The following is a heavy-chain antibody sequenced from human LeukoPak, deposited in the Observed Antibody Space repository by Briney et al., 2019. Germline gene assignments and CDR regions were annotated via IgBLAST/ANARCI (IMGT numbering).Heavy chain of an antibody. J-gene: IGHJ4*02. CDR3: ARAGSELWEQFDY. D-gene: IGHD1-26*01. CDR2: IGPSGTAI. V-gene: IGHV3-48*01. Sequence: GGSLRLSCAASGFTFSSYAMNWVRQAPGRGLEWVSYIGPSGTAIYYADSVKGRFTISRDNARNSLFLQMNSLRAEDTAVYYCARAGSELWEQFDYWGQGTLVTVSS. CDR1: GFTFSSYA.